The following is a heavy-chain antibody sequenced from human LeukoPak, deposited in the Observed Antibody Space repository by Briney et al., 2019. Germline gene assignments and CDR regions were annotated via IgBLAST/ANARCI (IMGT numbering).Heavy chain of an antibody. CDR2: ISSGSSHI. CDR3: ARFSRADQYYFDY. CDR1: GLTFSTYS. J-gene: IGHJ4*02. Sequence: PGGSLRLSCEASGLTFSTYSMNWVRQAPGKGLEWVSSISSGSSHIYYADSVKGRFTISRDNAKNSVYLQMNSLRAEDTAVYYCARFSRADQYYFDYWGQGTLVTVSS. D-gene: IGHD2-2*01. V-gene: IGHV3-21*01.